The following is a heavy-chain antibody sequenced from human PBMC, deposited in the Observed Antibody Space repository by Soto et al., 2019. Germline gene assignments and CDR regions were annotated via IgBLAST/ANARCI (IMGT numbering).Heavy chain of an antibody. V-gene: IGHV4-61*08. Sequence: PSETLSLTCTVSGGSISSGDYYWSWIRQPPGKGLEWIGYIYYSGSTNYNPSLKSRVTISVDTSKNQFSLKLSSVTAADTAVYYCARGQWLATYNVDGWGQGTTVTVSS. CDR2: IYYSGST. J-gene: IGHJ6*02. CDR1: GGSISSGDYY. D-gene: IGHD6-19*01. CDR3: ARGQWLATYNVDG.